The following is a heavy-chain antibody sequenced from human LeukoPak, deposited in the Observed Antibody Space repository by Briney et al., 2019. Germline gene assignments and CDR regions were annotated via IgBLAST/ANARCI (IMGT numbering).Heavy chain of an antibody. V-gene: IGHV3-43D*04. CDR3: AKGGVSSGWYGPHY. D-gene: IGHD6-19*01. J-gene: IGHJ4*02. CDR1: GFTFDDYA. CDR2: ISWDGGST. Sequence: GGSLRLSCAASGFTFDDYAMHWVRQAPGKGLEWVSLISWDGGSTYYADSVKGGFTISRDNSKKSLYLQMNSLRAEDTALYYCAKGGVSSGWYGPHYWGQGTLVTVSS.